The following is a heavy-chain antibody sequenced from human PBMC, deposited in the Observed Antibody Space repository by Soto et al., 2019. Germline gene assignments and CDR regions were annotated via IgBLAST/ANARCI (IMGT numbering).Heavy chain of an antibody. CDR2: ISGRGGTT. D-gene: IGHD3-3*01. CDR1: EFTFICSA. V-gene: IGHV3-23*01. J-gene: IGHJ4*02. Sequence: EVQLLESGGGLVQPGGSLRLSCAASEFTFICSAMSWVRQAPGKGLEWVSYISGRGGTTYYADSVKGRFSISRDNSKNTLYLQMKSLRVEDTAVYYCAKETIAIFGVAKFDYWGQGALVTVSS. CDR3: AKETIAIFGVAKFDY.